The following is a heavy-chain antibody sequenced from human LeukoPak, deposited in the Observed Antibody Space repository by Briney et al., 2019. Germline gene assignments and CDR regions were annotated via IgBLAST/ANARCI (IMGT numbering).Heavy chain of an antibody. D-gene: IGHD4-11*01. CDR3: ASYSIYYFEY. J-gene: IGHJ4*02. CDR1: GDSVSDYP. Sequence: SDTLSLTCTVSGDSVSDYPWSWIRQPAGKGLEWIGRIYSNGNTNYNPSLKSRVTVSVDTSKNQLSLTLTSVTAADTAVYYCASYSIYYFEYWGQGTLVTVSS. V-gene: IGHV4-4*07. CDR2: IYSNGNT.